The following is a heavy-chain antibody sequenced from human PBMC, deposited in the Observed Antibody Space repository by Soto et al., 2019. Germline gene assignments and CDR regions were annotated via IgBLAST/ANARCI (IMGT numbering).Heavy chain of an antibody. Sequence: APVKVSCKASGYTFTRYYMHWVRQAPGQGLEWMGKINPSGGSTSYAQKFQGRVTMTRDTSTSTVYMELSSLRSEDTAVYYCAREQEEEVGATSKLNAFDIWGQGTMVTVSS. V-gene: IGHV1-46*01. J-gene: IGHJ3*02. CDR2: INPSGGST. CDR3: AREQEEEVGATSKLNAFDI. D-gene: IGHD1-26*01. CDR1: GYTFTRYY.